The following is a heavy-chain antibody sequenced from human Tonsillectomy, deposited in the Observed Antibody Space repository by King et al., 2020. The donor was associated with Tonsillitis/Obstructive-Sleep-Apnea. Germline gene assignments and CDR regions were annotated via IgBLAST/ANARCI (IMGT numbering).Heavy chain of an antibody. CDR2: IRSKANSYAT. V-gene: IGHV3-73*01. Sequence: VQLVESGGGLVQPGGSLKLSCAASGFTFSGSAMHWVRQASGKGLEWVGRIRSKANSYATAYAASVKGRFTISRDESKNTAYLQMNSLKTEDTAVYYCTRQGGSGWFDPWGQGTLVTVSS. CDR3: TRQGGSGWFDP. D-gene: IGHD3-10*01. CDR1: GFTFSGSA. J-gene: IGHJ5*02.